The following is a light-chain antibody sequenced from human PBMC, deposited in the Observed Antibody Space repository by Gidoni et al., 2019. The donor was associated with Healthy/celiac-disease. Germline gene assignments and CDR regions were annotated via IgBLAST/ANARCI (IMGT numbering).Light chain of an antibody. V-gene: IGKV1-5*03. CDR3: QQYNSYPWT. Sequence: DIPMTQSPSTLSASVGDRVTITCRASQSISSVLAWYQQKPGKAPKRLIYKASSLESGVPSRFSGSGSGTEFTLTISSLQPDDFATYYCQQYNSYPWTFGQGTKVEIK. CDR2: KAS. J-gene: IGKJ1*01. CDR1: QSISSV.